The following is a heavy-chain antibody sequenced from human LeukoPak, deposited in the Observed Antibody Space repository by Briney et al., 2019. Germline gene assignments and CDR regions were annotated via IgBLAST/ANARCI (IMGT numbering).Heavy chain of an antibody. V-gene: IGHV3-23*01. CDR3: SKTRGYCSRDTCYCDY. D-gene: IGHD2-15*01. CDR1: GCTFSNYA. Sequence: GGSLRLSCTASGCTFSNYAMSWSRQAQGQGLERVSASSGSGDRTYYSDSVNGRFALSRDNSKNTVYLQMNSLVAADTAVYYYSKTRGYCSRDTCYCDYWGQGTLVSVSS. CDR2: SSGSGDRT. J-gene: IGHJ4*02.